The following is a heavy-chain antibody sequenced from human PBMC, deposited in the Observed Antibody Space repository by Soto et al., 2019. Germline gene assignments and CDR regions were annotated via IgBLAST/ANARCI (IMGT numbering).Heavy chain of an antibody. D-gene: IGHD3-10*01. CDR2: ISYDGSNK. CDR3: ARYSMVRGVILLRNWFDP. CDR1: GFTFSSYA. V-gene: IGHV3-30-3*01. Sequence: LRLSCAASGFTFSSYAMHWVRQAPGKGLEWVAVISYDGSNKYYADSVKGRFTISRDNSKNTLYLQMNSLRAEDTAVYYCARYSMVRGVILLRNWFDPGGQGTLGTVSS. J-gene: IGHJ5*02.